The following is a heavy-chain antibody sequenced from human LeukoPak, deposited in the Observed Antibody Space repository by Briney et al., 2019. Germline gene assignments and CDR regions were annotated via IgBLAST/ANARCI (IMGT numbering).Heavy chain of an antibody. J-gene: IGHJ4*02. V-gene: IGHV1-69*13. CDR3: ARDRHYYYGSGSYRYLDY. D-gene: IGHD3-10*01. Sequence: ASVKVSCKASGGTFSSYAISWVRQAPGQGLEWMGGIIPIFGTANYAQKFQGRVTITADESTSTAYMELSSLRSEDTAVYYCARDRHYYYGSGSYRYLDYWGQGTLVTVSS. CDR1: GGTFSSYA. CDR2: IIPIFGTA.